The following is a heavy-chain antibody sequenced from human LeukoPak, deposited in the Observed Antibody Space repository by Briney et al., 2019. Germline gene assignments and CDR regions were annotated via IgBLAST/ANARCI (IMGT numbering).Heavy chain of an antibody. J-gene: IGHJ4*02. CDR2: ISYDGSNK. D-gene: IGHD3-22*01. CDR3: ARAPYYDSSGYSTSYFDL. Sequence: PGRSLRLSCAASGFTFSSYAMHWVRQAPGKGLEWVAVISYDGSNKYYTDSVKGRFTISRDNSKNTLYLQMNSLRAEDTAVYYCARAPYYDSSGYSTSYFDLWGQGTLVTVSS. V-gene: IGHV3-30-3*01. CDR1: GFTFSSYA.